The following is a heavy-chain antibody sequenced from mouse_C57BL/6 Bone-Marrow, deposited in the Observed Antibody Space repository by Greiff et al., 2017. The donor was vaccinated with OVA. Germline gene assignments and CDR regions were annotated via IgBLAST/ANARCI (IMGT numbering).Heavy chain of an antibody. CDR1: GYTFTDYY. D-gene: IGHD2-5*01. CDR3: ARKGYSKYDYFDY. Sequence: QVQLQQSGAELVRPGASVKLSCKASGYTFTDYYINWVKQRPGQGLEWIARIYPGSGNTYYNEKFKGKATLTAEKSSSTAYMQLSSLTSEDSAVYFCARKGYSKYDYFDYWGQGTTLTVSS. CDR2: IYPGSGNT. V-gene: IGHV1-76*01. J-gene: IGHJ2*01.